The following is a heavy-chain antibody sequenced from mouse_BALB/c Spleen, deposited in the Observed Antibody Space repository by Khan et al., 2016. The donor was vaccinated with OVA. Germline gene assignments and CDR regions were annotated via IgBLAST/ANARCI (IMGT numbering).Heavy chain of an antibody. J-gene: IGHJ3*01. V-gene: IGHV1-77*01. D-gene: IGHD1-2*01. Sequence: QVQLKQSGAELARPGASVKLSCKASGYTFTDYYINWVKQRTGQGLEWIGDISPGSGDTYYNERFKGKATLTADKSTSTAYMQLSSLTSGASAVYFCARRNYFGYTFAYWGQGTLVTVSA. CDR2: ISPGSGDT. CDR1: GYTFTDYY. CDR3: ARRNYFGYTFAY.